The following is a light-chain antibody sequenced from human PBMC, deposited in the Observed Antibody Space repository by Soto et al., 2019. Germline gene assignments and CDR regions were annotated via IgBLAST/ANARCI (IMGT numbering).Light chain of an antibody. J-gene: IGKJ1*01. Sequence: DIVMTQSPATLSVSPGEMATLSCRASQSVSSNLVWYQQKPGQAPRLLIYGASSRATGIPDRFSGSGSGTDFTLTISRLEPEDFAVYYCQQYGSSLWTFGQGTKVDIK. CDR1: QSVSSN. V-gene: IGKV3-20*01. CDR2: GAS. CDR3: QQYGSSLWT.